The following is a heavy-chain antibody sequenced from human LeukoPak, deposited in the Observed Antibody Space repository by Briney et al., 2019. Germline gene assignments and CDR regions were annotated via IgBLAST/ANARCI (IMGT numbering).Heavy chain of an antibody. CDR1: GFTFSSYG. Sequence: GGTLRLSCAASGFTFSSYGMSWVRQAPGKGLEWVSAISGSGGSTYYADSVKGRFTISRDNSKNTLYLQMNSLRAEDTAVYYCASYLGDPGSREHYFDYWGQGTLVTVSS. D-gene: IGHD7-27*01. J-gene: IGHJ4*02. CDR2: ISGSGGST. CDR3: ASYLGDPGSREHYFDY. V-gene: IGHV3-23*01.